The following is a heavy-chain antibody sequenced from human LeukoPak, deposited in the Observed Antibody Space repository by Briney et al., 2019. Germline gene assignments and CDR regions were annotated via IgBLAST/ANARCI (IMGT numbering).Heavy chain of an antibody. CDR3: ARGSGVSRIPFDY. D-gene: IGHD2-15*01. Sequence: SETLSLTCTVSGGSISSGDYYWSWIRQPPGKGLEWIGYIYYSGSTYYNPSLKSRVTISVDTSKSQFSLKLSSVTAADTAVYYCARGSGVSRIPFDYWGQGTLVTVSS. CDR2: IYYSGST. J-gene: IGHJ4*02. CDR1: GGSISSGDYY. V-gene: IGHV4-30-4*01.